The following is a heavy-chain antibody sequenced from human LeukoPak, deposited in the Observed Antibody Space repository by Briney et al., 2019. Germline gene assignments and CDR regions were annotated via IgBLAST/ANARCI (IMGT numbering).Heavy chain of an antibody. CDR3: ARATSIAAAPVPTQYFDL. J-gene: IGHJ2*01. CDR1: GYTFINHG. D-gene: IGHD6-13*01. CDR2: ISGYGGNT. Sequence: ASVRVSCKASGYTFINHGISWVRQAPGQGLEWMGWISGYGGNTNYAQKFQGRVTITRDTSASTAYMELSSLRSEDTAVYYCARATSIAAAPVPTQYFDLWGRGTLVTVSS. V-gene: IGHV1-18*01.